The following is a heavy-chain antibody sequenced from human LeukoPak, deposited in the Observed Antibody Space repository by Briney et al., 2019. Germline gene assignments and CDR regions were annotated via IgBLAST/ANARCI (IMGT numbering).Heavy chain of an antibody. Sequence: ASVKVSCKASGYTFTGYYMHWVRQAPGQGLEWMGWINPNSGGTNYAQKFQGRVTMTRDTSISTAYMELSRLRSDDTAVYYCARDVGVRMAVAGPYYFDYWGQGTLVTVSS. CDR3: ARDVGVRMAVAGPYYFDY. D-gene: IGHD6-19*01. CDR1: GYTFTGYY. J-gene: IGHJ4*02. CDR2: INPNSGGT. V-gene: IGHV1-2*02.